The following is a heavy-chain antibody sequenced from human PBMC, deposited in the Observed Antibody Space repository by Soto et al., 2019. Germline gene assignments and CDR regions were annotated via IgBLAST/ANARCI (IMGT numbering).Heavy chain of an antibody. V-gene: IGHV3-23*01. CDR1: GFTFSSYA. Sequence: EVQLLESGGGLVQPGGSLTLSCAASGFTFSSYAMSWVRQAPGKGLEWVSAISGGGNDRFYADSVRGRFTISRDNSMNTLYLHMNSLRAEDTAVHYCARSLFIASTDTEPFDSWGQGTLVTVSS. CDR3: ARSLFIASTDTEPFDS. J-gene: IGHJ4*02. CDR2: ISGGGNDR. D-gene: IGHD6-13*01.